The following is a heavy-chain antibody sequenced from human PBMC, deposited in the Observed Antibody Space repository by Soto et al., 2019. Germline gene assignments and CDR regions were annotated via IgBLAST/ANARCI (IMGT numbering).Heavy chain of an antibody. CDR2: IKHDGSEV. Sequence: EVQLVESGGGLVQPGGSLRLTCTASGFTFSSSWMAWVRQAPGKGLEWVGNIKHDGSEVYYLDSVRGRFTISRDSAWKSLYLQVNSLRAEDTAVYHCAGIQNNWFDPWGQGTLVAVSS. J-gene: IGHJ5*02. CDR3: AGIQNNWFDP. V-gene: IGHV3-7*01. CDR1: GFTFSSSW.